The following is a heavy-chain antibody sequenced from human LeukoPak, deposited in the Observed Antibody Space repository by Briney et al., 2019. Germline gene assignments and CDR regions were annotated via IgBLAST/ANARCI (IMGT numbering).Heavy chain of an antibody. V-gene: IGHV4-4*02. CDR2: IYHSGSS. CDR3: ATLIRTIAAHGTLGIVDH. CDR1: GGSISSNNW. D-gene: IGHD6-13*01. Sequence: SETLSLTCAVSGGSISSNNWWSWVRQPPGKGLEWIGEIYHSGSSYYNPSLKSRVTISVDKSKNQFSLTLRSVTAADTAVYYCATLIRTIAAHGTLGIVDHWGQGTLVTVSS. J-gene: IGHJ4*02.